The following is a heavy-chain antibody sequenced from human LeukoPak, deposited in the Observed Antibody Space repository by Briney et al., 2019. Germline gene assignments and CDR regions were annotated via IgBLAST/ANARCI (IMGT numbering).Heavy chain of an antibody. CDR2: TYYSGST. Sequence: PSQTLSLTCTVSGGSISSGGYYWSWLRQHPGKGLEWIGYTYYSGSTYYNPSLKSRVTISVDTSKNQFSLKLSSVTAADTAVYYCAREAVTMVRGVIITYYFDYWGQGTLVTVSS. V-gene: IGHV4-31*03. CDR3: AREAVTMVRGVIITYYFDY. D-gene: IGHD3-10*01. J-gene: IGHJ4*02. CDR1: GGSISSGGYY.